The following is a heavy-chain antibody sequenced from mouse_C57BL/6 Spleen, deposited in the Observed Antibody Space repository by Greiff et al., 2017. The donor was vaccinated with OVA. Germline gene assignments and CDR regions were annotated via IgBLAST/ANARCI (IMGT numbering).Heavy chain of an antibody. CDR2: ISYDGSN. J-gene: IGHJ2*01. CDR3: ARDYGSSPFDY. D-gene: IGHD1-1*01. Sequence: EVQLKESGPGLVKPSQSLSLTCSVTGYSITSGYYWNWIRQFPGNKLEWMGYISYDGSNNYNPSLKNRISITRDTSKNQFFLKLNSVTTEDTATYYCARDYGSSPFDYWGQGTTLTVSS. V-gene: IGHV3-6*01. CDR1: GYSITSGYY.